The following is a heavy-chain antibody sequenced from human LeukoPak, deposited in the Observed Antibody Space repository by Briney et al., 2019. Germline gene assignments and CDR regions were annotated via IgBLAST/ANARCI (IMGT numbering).Heavy chain of an antibody. J-gene: IGHJ4*02. Sequence: GGSLRLSCTASGFTSGDYAMTWVRQAPGKGLEWVGFIRSKIYGGTPEYAASVKGRFTISRDDSKGIAYLQMDSLKTEDTAVYYCTRDQTPYYWGQGTLVTVSS. CDR1: GFTSGDYA. CDR2: IRSKIYGGTP. CDR3: TRDQTPYY. V-gene: IGHV3-49*04.